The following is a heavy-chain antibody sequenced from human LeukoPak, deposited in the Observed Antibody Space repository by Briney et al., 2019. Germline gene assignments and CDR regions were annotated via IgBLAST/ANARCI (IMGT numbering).Heavy chain of an antibody. CDR2: IFPIFGTA. D-gene: IGHD2-2*01. V-gene: IGHV1-69*13. Sequence: SVKVSCKASGGTFSSYAISWVRQPPDQGLEWMGGIFPIFGTANYAQKFQGRVTITADESTSTAYMELSRLRSEDTAVYYCARDQTSYGVVPAAMKDWGQGTLVTVSS. CDR3: ARDQTSYGVVPAAMKD. CDR1: GGTFSSYA. J-gene: IGHJ4*02.